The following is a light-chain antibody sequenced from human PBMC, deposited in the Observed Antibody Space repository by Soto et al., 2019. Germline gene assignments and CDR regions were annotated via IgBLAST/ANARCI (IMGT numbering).Light chain of an antibody. CDR2: GAS. J-gene: IGKJ1*01. CDR1: QSVSSN. Sequence: EILLTQSPSTLSLSPGDRATLSCRASQSVSSNLAWYQRKPGQSPRLLIYGASTRATGIPSRFSGSGSGTEITLTISSLQYEDFAVYYCHEYNYWPTFGQGTKVDIK. V-gene: IGKV3-15*01. CDR3: HEYNYWPT.